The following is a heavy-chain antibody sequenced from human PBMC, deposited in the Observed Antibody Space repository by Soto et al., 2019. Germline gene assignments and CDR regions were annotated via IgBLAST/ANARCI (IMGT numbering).Heavy chain of an antibody. Sequence: SETLSLTXAVSGYSISSTYYWGWIRQSPGKGLEWIGSIYSGTTYYNPSLKSRATISVDTSKNQFSLKMSSVTAADTAVYYCARDRFSQGYPSIYYYYGLDVWGQGATVTVSS. J-gene: IGHJ6*02. D-gene: IGHD5-12*01. V-gene: IGHV4-38-2*02. CDR2: IYSGTT. CDR1: GYSISSTYY. CDR3: ARDRFSQGYPSIYYYYGLDV.